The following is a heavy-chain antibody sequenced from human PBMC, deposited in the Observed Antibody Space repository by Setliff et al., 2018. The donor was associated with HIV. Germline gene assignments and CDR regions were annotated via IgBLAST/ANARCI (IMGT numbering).Heavy chain of an antibody. CDR2: ISYDGSNK. V-gene: IGHV3-30*04. CDR1: GFTSSSYA. J-gene: IGHJ4*02. D-gene: IGHD3-10*01. CDR3: ARDPFYYGSGSYPYFDY. Sequence: LRLSCAASGFTSSSYAIHWVRQAPGKGLEWVAVISYDGSNKYYADSVKGRFTISRDNSKNTLYLQINSLRAEDTAVYYCARDPFYYGSGSYPYFDYWGQGTLVTVSS.